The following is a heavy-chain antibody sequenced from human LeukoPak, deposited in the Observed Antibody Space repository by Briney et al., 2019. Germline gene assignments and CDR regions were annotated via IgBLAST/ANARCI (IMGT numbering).Heavy chain of an antibody. V-gene: IGHV4-34*01. Sequence: PSETLSLTCAVYGGSFSGYYWSWIRQPPGKGLEWIGEINHSGSTNYNPSLKGRVTISVDTSKNQFSLKLSSVTAADTAVYYCARGGRNGYSYGYYYYYMDVWGKGTTVTVSS. CDR3: ARGGRNGYSYGYYYYYMDV. CDR2: INHSGST. CDR1: GGSFSGYY. J-gene: IGHJ6*03. D-gene: IGHD5-18*01.